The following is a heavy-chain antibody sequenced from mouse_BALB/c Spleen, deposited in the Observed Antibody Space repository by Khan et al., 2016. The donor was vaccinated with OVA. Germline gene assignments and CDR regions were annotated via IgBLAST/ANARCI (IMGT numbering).Heavy chain of an antibody. CDR2: LSNRGTTT. D-gene: IGHD2-3*01. Sequence: EVQLQESGGGLVQPGGSLKLSCATSGFTFSDYYMYWVRQTPEKRLEWVAYLSNRGTTTYYPDTVRGRFTISRDNAKNTLYLQMSRLESEDTAMYYCAREGDDGGLAYWGQGTLVTVSA. J-gene: IGHJ3*01. CDR1: GFTFSDYY. V-gene: IGHV5-12*02. CDR3: AREGDDGGLAY.